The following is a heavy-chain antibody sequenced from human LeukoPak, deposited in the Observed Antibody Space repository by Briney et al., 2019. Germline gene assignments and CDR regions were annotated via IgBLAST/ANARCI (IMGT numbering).Heavy chain of an antibody. J-gene: IGHJ4*02. Sequence: SETLSLTCAVYGGSFSGYYWSWIRQPPGKGLEWIGEINHSGSTNYNPSRKSRVTISVDTSKNQFSLKLSSVTAADTAVYYCARAGASAYWGQGTLVTVSS. CDR2: INHSGST. CDR3: ARAGASAY. V-gene: IGHV4-34*01. D-gene: IGHD1-26*01. CDR1: GGSFSGYY.